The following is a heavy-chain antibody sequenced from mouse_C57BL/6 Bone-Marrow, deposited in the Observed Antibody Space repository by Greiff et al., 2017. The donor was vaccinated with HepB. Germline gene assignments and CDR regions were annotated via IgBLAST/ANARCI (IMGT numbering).Heavy chain of an antibody. J-gene: IGHJ3*01. V-gene: IGHV5-6*01. D-gene: IGHD2-4*01. Sequence: DVQLQESGGDLVKPGGSLKLSCAASGFTFSSYGMSWVRQTPDKRLEWVATISSGGSYTYYPDSVKGRFTISRDNAKNTLYLQMSSLKSEDTAMYYCARGRDYDYDLFAYWGQGTLVTVSA. CDR2: ISSGGSYT. CDR3: ARGRDYDYDLFAY. CDR1: GFTFSSYG.